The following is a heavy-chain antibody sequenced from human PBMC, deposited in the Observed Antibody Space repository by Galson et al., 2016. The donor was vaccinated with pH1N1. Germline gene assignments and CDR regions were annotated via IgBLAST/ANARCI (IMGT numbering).Heavy chain of an antibody. CDR1: GFSFSTYG. J-gene: IGHJ6*02. D-gene: IGHD5-18*01. V-gene: IGHV3-23*01. Sequence: SLRLSCAASGFSFSTYGFNWVRQAPGKGLEWVSAISDSGNTTLYADSVKGQFTISRDNSKNTVYLQMNNLRADDTAVYYCAKARGGFGFAYYYFGWDVWGQGPRVIVSS. CDR3: AKARGGFGFAYYYFGWDV. CDR2: ISDSGNTT.